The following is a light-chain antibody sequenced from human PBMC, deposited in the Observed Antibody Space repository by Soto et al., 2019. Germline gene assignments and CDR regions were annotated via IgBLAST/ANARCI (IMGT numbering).Light chain of an antibody. J-gene: IGKJ1*01. CDR1: QSIDNW. Sequence: DIQMTQSPSTLSASVGDRVTITCRTSQSIDNWLAWYQQKPGKAPKVLIYDASNLESGVPSRFSGSGSGTEFTLTISSLLPDDFATYYCQQYNSDWTWKCGQGTKV. CDR2: DAS. V-gene: IGKV1-5*01. CDR3: QQYNSDWTWK.